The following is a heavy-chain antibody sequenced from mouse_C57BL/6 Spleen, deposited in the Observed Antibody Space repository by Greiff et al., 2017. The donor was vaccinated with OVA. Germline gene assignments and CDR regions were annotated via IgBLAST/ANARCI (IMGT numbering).Heavy chain of an antibody. CDR2: IYPGDGDT. Sequence: VQLQESGPELVKPGASVKISCKASGYAFSSSWMNWVKQRPGKGLEWIGRIYPGDGDTNYNGKFKGKATLTADKSSSTAYMQLSSLTSEDSAVYFCARSRTADYWGQGTTLTVSS. CDR1: GYAFSSSW. V-gene: IGHV1-82*01. J-gene: IGHJ2*01. CDR3: ARSRTADY.